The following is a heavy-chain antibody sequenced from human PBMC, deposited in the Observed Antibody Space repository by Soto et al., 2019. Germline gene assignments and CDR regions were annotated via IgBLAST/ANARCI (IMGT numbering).Heavy chain of an antibody. CDR3: ARMSNGYSKD. CDR2: LDYSGST. V-gene: IGHV4-59*01. Sequence: LPETLSLTCTVSGDSISSYNWFWIRQPPGKGLEWIGYLDYSGSTKYNPSLKSRLTISVDPSKNRFSLALSSVTAADTAVYFCARMSNGYSKDWGQGTLVTVSS. CDR1: GDSISSYN. J-gene: IGHJ4*02. D-gene: IGHD2-8*01.